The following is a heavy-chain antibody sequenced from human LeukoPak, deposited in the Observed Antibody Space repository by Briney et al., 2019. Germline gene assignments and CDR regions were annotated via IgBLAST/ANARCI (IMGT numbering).Heavy chain of an antibody. CDR3: ERVNTVPYYYGMDV. Sequence: GGSLRLSCAASGFTFSDYYMSWIRQAPGKGLEWVSYIGSSGSSIDCANSGKGRFTSSRDNATTSLYMQMTSLRAEDTAVYYCERVNTVPYYYGMDVWGQGTRSPSP. J-gene: IGHJ6*02. D-gene: IGHD4-11*01. V-gene: IGHV3-11*01. CDR2: IGSSGSSI. CDR1: GFTFSDYY.